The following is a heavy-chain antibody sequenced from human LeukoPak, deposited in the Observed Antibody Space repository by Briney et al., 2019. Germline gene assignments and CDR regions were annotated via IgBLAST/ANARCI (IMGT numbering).Heavy chain of an antibody. J-gene: IGHJ4*02. D-gene: IGHD3-10*02. CDR1: GFSLSTSGMC. CDR3: ARICSGSYYPNHFDY. V-gene: IGHV2-70*11. CDR2: IDWDDDK. Sequence: SGPALVKPTQTLTLTCTFSGFSLSTSGMCVSWIRQPPGKALEWLARIDWDDDKYYSTSLKTRLTISKDTSKNQVVLTMTNMDPVDTATYYCARICSGSYYPNHFDYWGQGALVTVSS.